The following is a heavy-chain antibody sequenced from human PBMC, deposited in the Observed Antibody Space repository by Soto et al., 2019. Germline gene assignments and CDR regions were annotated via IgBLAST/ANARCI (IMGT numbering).Heavy chain of an antibody. J-gene: IGHJ4*02. D-gene: IGHD4-17*01. CDR2: ISSSSSYI. Sequence: EVQLVESGGGLVKPGGSLRLSCAASGFTFSSYSMNWVRQAPGKGLEWVSSISSSSSYIYYADSVKGRFTISRDNAKNSLYLQMNSLRAEDTAVYYCARDTGDYGDSYFDYWGQGTLVTVSS. CDR3: ARDTGDYGDSYFDY. CDR1: GFTFSSYS. V-gene: IGHV3-21*01.